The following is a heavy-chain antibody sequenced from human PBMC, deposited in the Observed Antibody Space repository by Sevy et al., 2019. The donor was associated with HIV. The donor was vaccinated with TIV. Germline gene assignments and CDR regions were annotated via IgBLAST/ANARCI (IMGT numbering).Heavy chain of an antibody. V-gene: IGHV3-30*18. Sequence: GGSLRLSCVVSGIIFTSSGMHWVRQAPGKGLEWVAVISYHGRDKFYADSVKGRFTISRDNSKNILYLQMNGLRIEDTAGYYWAKDFTGYNGMDVWGQGTMVTVSS. J-gene: IGHJ6*02. CDR3: AKDFTGYNGMDV. D-gene: IGHD3-9*01. CDR2: ISYHGRDK. CDR1: GIIFTSSG.